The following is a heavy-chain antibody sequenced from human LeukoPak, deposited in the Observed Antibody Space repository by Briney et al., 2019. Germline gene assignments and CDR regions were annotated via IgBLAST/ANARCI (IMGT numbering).Heavy chain of an antibody. CDR1: GFIFSSYE. CDR3: TNFDY. CDR2: ISSSGSTI. J-gene: IGHJ4*02. V-gene: IGHV3-48*03. Sequence: PGGSLRLSCAASGFIFSSYEMNWVRQVPGKGLEWVSYISSSGSTIYYVDSVKGRFTTSRDNAKNSLYLQMNSLRGEDTAVYYCTNFDYWGQGTLVTVSS.